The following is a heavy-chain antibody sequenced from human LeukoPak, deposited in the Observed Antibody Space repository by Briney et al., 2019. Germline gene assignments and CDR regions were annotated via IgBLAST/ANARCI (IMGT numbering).Heavy chain of an antibody. CDR2: INPNSGGT. J-gene: IGHJ4*02. CDR1: GYTFTGYY. Sequence: APVKVSCKASGYTFTGYYMHWVRQAPGQGLEWMGWINPNSGGTNYAQKFQGRVTMTRDTSISTAYMELSRLRSDDTAVYYCARNIATVTTDGYFDYWGQGTLVTVSS. D-gene: IGHD4-17*01. CDR3: ARNIATVTTDGYFDY. V-gene: IGHV1-2*02.